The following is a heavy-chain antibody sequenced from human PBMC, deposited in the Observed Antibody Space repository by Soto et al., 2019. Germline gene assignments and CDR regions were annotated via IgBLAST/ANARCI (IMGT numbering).Heavy chain of an antibody. J-gene: IGHJ3*02. V-gene: IGHV3-21*01. CDR2: TSSSSSYI. CDR1: GFTFSSYS. Sequence: PGGSLRLSCAASGFTFSSYSMNWVRQAPGKGLEWVSSTSSSSSYIYYADSVKGRFTISRDNAKNSLYLQMNSLRAEDTAVYYCARGRQLWADAFDIWGQGTMVTVSS. D-gene: IGHD5-18*01. CDR3: ARGRQLWADAFDI.